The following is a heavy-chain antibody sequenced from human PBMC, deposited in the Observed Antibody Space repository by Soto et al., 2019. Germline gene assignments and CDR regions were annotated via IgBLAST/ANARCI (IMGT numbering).Heavy chain of an antibody. Sequence: QVQLQESGPGLVKPSQTLSLTCTVSGGSISSGGYSWSWIRQHPGKALECIGYIYYSRSTYYNPSHKSRLTISVDTSQNQFSLKLSFVTAANTDVDYCAESDITMDRGVAFDIWGQGTMVTVS. CDR2: IYYSRST. V-gene: IGHV4-31*03. J-gene: IGHJ3*02. CDR3: AESDITMDRGVAFDI. D-gene: IGHD3-10*01. CDR1: GGSISSGGYS.